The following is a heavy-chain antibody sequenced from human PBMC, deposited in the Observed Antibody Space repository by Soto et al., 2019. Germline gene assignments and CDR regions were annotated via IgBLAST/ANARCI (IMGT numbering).Heavy chain of an antibody. V-gene: IGHV3-15*01. CDR3: AVHSTTWFRDYFQN. CDR2: IKSKTDGGTI. D-gene: IGHD3-10*01. CDR1: GFTFSDAW. J-gene: IGHJ1*01. Sequence: EVQLEESGGDLVKPGGSLTLSCVASGFTFSDAWMSWVRQAPGKGLEWVGRIKSKTDGGTIDYAAPVKGRCTISRHDSRNRLYLEINSLKTEDTAVYYCAVHSTTWFRDYFQNWGQGTLVTVSS.